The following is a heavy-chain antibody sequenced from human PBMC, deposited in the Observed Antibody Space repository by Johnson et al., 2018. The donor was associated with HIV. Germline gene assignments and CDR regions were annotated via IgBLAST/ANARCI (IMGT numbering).Heavy chain of an antibody. CDR1: GFTFDDYG. CDR3: AKGRWELLAGAFDI. D-gene: IGHD1-26*01. V-gene: IGHV3-20*04. J-gene: IGHJ3*02. CDR2: INWNDGST. Sequence: VQLVESGGGVVRPGGSLRLSCAASGFTFDDYGMSWVRQAPGKGLEWVSGINWNDGSTGYADSVKGRFTISRDNAKNSLDLQMNSLRAEDTALYYGAKGRWELLAGAFDIWGQGTTVTVSS.